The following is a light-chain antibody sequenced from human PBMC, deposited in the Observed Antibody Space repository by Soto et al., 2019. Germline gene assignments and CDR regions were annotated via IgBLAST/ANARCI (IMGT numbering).Light chain of an antibody. V-gene: IGKV1-9*01. J-gene: IGKJ2*01. CDR3: HLHSRNPPFT. CDR2: GAY. CDR1: EVISND. Sequence: DIQLTQSPSFLSASMGDRVTITCRASEVISNDLAWYQHKPGKAPKLLIYGAYTLQSGVPSRFTGSGSGTDFTLTISSLQHADFCTYYRHLHSRNPPFTFGQGTRLAIK.